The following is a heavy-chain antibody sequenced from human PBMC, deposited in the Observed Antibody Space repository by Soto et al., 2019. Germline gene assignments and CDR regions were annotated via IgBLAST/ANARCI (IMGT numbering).Heavy chain of an antibody. D-gene: IGHD4-17*01. CDR3: AHRGYGDYPRDNWFDP. V-gene: IGHV2-5*01. Sequence: QITLKESGPPLVKPTQTLTLTCTFSGFSLKTGGAGVGWIRQPPGKALEWLALIYWNEDKRYSPSLKSRLTITKDTSKIQVVLTMTSMDPVDTATYYCAHRGYGDYPRDNWFDPWGQGTLVTVSS. J-gene: IGHJ5*02. CDR2: IYWNEDK. CDR1: GFSLKTGGAG.